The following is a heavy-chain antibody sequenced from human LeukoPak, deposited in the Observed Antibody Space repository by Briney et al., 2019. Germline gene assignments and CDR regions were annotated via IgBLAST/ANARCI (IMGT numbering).Heavy chain of an antibody. CDR2: IHRSGSP. CDR3: AREILGGFNPGAY. Sequence: RSETLSLTCTVSLDSTTSNFWRWARQPTGKGLEWIGEIHRSGSPNYNPSLQSRVTISIDRSRNQIVLELSSVTAADTAVYYCAREILGGFNPGAYWGQGILVTVSS. J-gene: IGHJ4*02. D-gene: IGHD1-14*01. CDR1: LDSTTSNF. V-gene: IGHV4-59*12.